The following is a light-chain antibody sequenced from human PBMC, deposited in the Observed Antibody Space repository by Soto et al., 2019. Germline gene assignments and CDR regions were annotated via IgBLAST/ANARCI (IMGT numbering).Light chain of an antibody. Sequence: QSVLTQPPSASGTPGQRVTISCSERSFNVGGTTVNCYQQVKGTAPKCLINSNNHRPLGVPDPFSGSNSVTSASLALSGLQSEDEPGYYCETWDDSRNGVGFGRGGKLTVL. CDR2: SNN. CDR1: SFNVGGTT. J-gene: IGLJ2*01. CDR3: ETWDDSRNGVG. V-gene: IGLV1-44*01.